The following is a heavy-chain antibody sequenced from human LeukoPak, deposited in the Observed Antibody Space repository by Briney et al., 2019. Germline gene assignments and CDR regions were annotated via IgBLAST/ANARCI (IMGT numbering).Heavy chain of an antibody. CDR1: GFTFSSYG. Sequence: PGGSLRLSCAASGFTFSSYGMHWVRQAPGKGLEWVAVISYDGSNKYYADSVKGRFTISRDNSKNTLYLQMNSLRAEDTAVYYCARESAPYCGGDCFFDYWGQGTLVTASS. V-gene: IGHV3-30*03. D-gene: IGHD2-21*02. CDR2: ISYDGSNK. J-gene: IGHJ4*02. CDR3: ARESAPYCGGDCFFDY.